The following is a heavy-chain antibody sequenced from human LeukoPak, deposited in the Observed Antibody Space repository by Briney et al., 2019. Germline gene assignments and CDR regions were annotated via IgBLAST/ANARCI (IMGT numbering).Heavy chain of an antibody. Sequence: GGSLRLSCAASGFTFSSDSMNWVRQAPGKGLEWVSSISGSSSYIYYADSEEGRFTISRDNAKNSLYLQMNGLRAEDTAVYYCASIVGAYFVYWGQGTLVTVSS. CDR3: ASIVGAYFVY. CDR2: ISGSSSYI. J-gene: IGHJ4*02. CDR1: GFTFSSDS. V-gene: IGHV3-21*04. D-gene: IGHD1-26*01.